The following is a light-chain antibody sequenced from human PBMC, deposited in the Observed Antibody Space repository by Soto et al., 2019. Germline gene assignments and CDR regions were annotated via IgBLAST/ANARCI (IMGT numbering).Light chain of an antibody. J-gene: IGKJ1*01. V-gene: IGKV3-20*01. Sequence: EIVLAQSPATLSLSPGERATLSYRASQTVSTNYLAWSQQKPGQAPRLLMYGASNRASGIPDRFSGSGSGTDFTLTISRLQSEDFAVYYCQQYNKGPVTFGQGTKVDIK. CDR2: GAS. CDR1: QTVSTNY. CDR3: QQYNKGPVT.